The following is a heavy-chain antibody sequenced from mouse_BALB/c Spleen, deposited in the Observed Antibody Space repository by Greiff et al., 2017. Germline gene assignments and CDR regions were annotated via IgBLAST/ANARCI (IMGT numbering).Heavy chain of an antibody. CDR1: GFSLTSYG. Sequence: QVQLKESGPGLVAPSQSLSITCTVSGFSLTSYGVHWVRQPPGKGLEWLGVIWAGGSTNYNSALMSRLSISKDNSKSQVFLKMNSLQTDDTAMYYCARDRYDGPFAYWGQGTLGTVSA. CDR2: IWAGGST. J-gene: IGHJ3*01. V-gene: IGHV2-9*02. D-gene: IGHD2-3*01. CDR3: ARDRYDGPFAY.